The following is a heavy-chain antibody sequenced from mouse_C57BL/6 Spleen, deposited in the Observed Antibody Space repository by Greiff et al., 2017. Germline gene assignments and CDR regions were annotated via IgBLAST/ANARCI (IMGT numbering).Heavy chain of an antibody. CDR2: IHPNSGST. J-gene: IGHJ4*01. CDR1: GYTFTSYW. CDR3: ARCLITTVVATMAMDD. V-gene: IGHV1-64*01. D-gene: IGHD1-1*01. Sequence: QVQLQQPGAELVKPGASVKLSCKASGYTFTSYWMHWVKQRPGQGLEWIGMIHPNSGSTNYNEKFKSKATLTVDKSSSTAYMQLSSLTSEDSAVYYCARCLITTVVATMAMDDWGQGTSVTVYS.